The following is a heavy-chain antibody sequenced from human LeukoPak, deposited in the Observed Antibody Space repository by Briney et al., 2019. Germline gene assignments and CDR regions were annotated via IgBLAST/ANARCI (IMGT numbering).Heavy chain of an antibody. J-gene: IGHJ4*02. Sequence: ASVTVSCKGTGYTVTGYYMHRLRQPPAQGLEWVGWINPNSGGTNYAQKFQGMVTMTRDTSISTAYMELSRLRSDDTAVYYCALDYYGSGSPGDYWGQGTLVTVSS. CDR3: ALDYYGSGSPGDY. CDR1: GYTVTGYY. CDR2: INPNSGGT. V-gene: IGHV1-2*02. D-gene: IGHD3-10*01.